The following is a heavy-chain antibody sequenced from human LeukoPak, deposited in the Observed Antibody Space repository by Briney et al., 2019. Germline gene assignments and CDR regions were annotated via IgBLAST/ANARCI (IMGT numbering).Heavy chain of an antibody. D-gene: IGHD3-3*01. V-gene: IGHV4-59*01. CDR2: IYYSGST. CDR3: ARRRSGHDDFDI. Sequence: PSETLSLTCTVSGGSISSYYWSWIRQPPGKGLEWIGYIYYSGSTNYNPSLKSRVTISVDTSKNQFSLKLSSVTAADTAVYYCARRRSGHDDFDIWGQGTMVTVSS. J-gene: IGHJ3*02. CDR1: GGSISSYY.